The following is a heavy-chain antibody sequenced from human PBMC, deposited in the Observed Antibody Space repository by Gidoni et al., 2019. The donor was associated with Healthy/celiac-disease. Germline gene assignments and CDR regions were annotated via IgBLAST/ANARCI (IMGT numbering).Heavy chain of an antibody. D-gene: IGHD5-12*01. Sequence: QVQLVQSGAEVKKPGSSVKVPCKASGGTFSSYTISWVRQAPGQGLEWMGWIIPILGIANDAQKFQGRVTITADKSTSTAYMELSSLRSEDTAVYYCARDGVEMATIGSFDYWGQGTLVTVSS. CDR1: GGTFSSYT. CDR2: IIPILGIA. V-gene: IGHV1-69*08. CDR3: ARDGVEMATIGSFDY. J-gene: IGHJ4*02.